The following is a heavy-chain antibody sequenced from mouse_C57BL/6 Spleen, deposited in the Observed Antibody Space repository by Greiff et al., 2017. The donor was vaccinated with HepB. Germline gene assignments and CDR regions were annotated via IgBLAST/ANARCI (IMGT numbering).Heavy chain of an antibody. Sequence: QVQLQQSGAELVRPGTSVKMSCKASGYTFTNYWIGWAKQRPGHGLEWIGDIYPGGGYTNYNEKFKGKATLTADTSSSTAYMQFSSLTSEDSAIYYCARSGLGDYAMDYWGQGTSVTVSS. CDR3: ARSGLGDYAMDY. CDR1: GYTFTNYW. J-gene: IGHJ4*01. D-gene: IGHD3-1*01. V-gene: IGHV1-63*01. CDR2: IYPGGGYT.